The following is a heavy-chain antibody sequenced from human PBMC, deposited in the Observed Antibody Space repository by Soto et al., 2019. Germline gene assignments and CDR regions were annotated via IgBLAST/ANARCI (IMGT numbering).Heavy chain of an antibody. V-gene: IGHV3-48*02. D-gene: IGHD3-3*01. CDR3: ARASLEGGEVLRFLEWLSYFDY. Sequence: PGGSLRLSCAASGFTFSSYSMNWVRQAPGKGLEWVSYISSSSSTIYYADSVKGRFTISRDNAKNSLYLQMNSLRDEDTAVYYCARASLEGGEVLRFLEWLSYFDYWGQGTLVTVSS. J-gene: IGHJ4*02. CDR1: GFTFSSYS. CDR2: ISSSSSTI.